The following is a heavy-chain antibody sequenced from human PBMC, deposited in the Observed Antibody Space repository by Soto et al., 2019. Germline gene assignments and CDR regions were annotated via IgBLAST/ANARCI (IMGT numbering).Heavy chain of an antibody. CDR2: IYYSGST. CDR1: GGSISSGGYY. Sequence: QVQLQESGPGLVKPSQTLSLTCTVSGGSISSGGYYWSWIRQHPGKGLEWIGYIYYSGSTYYNPSLKSRVTISVDTSKNRFSLKQSSVTAADTAVYYCARVAVAGNWYFDLWGRGTLVTVSS. V-gene: IGHV4-31*03. J-gene: IGHJ2*01. CDR3: ARVAVAGNWYFDL. D-gene: IGHD6-19*01.